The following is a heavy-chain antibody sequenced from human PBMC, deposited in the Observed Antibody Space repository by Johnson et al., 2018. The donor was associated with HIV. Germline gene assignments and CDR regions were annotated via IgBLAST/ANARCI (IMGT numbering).Heavy chain of an antibody. CDR2: VNSDGSST. V-gene: IGHV3-74*02. D-gene: IGHD3-16*01. J-gene: IGHJ3*02. Sequence: VQLVESGGGVVQPGRSLRLSCAASGFIFGNYWMTWVRQAPGKGLEWVSRVNSDGSSTSYADSVKGRFTISRDNAKNTLYLQLNSLRAEDTAVYYCARGGARPYDAFDIWGQGTMVTVSS. CDR3: ARGGARPYDAFDI. CDR1: GFIFGNYW.